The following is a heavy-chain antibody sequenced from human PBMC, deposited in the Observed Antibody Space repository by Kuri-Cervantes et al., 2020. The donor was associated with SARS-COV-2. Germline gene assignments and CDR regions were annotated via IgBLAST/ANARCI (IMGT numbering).Heavy chain of an antibody. V-gene: IGHV3-74*01. CDR2: MNGDGSSI. CDR1: GFTFSRDT. Sequence: GESLKISCAASGFTFSRDTMYWVRQAPGKGLVWVSRMNGDGSSITYADSVKGRFTISRDNAKNTLYLQMNSLRAEDTAVYYCAKDRSPYSSYWYYFDYWGQGTLVTVSS. J-gene: IGHJ4*02. CDR3: AKDRSPYSSYWYYFDY. D-gene: IGHD6-13*01.